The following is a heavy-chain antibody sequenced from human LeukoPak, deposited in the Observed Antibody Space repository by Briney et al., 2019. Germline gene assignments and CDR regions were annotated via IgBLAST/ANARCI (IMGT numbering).Heavy chain of an antibody. V-gene: IGHV4-61*02. CDR1: GGSISSGSYY. CDR3: AREAAAGPSIYYYYYMDV. J-gene: IGHJ6*03. D-gene: IGHD6-13*01. CDR2: IYTSGST. Sequence: SETLSLTCTVSGGSISSGSYYWSWIRQPAGKGLEWIGRIYTSGSTNYNPSLKSRVTMSVDTSKNQFSLKLSSVTAADTAVYYCAREAAAGPSIYYYYYMDVWGKGTTVTISS.